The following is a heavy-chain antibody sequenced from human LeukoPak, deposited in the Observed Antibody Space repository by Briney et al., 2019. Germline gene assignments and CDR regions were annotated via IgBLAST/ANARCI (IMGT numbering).Heavy chain of an antibody. CDR3: AITHSYSLGAFDI. CDR2: IKQDGSEK. D-gene: IGHD4-11*01. CDR1: GFTFSSYA. Sequence: GGSLRLSCAASGFTFSSYAMSWVRQAPGKGLEWVANIKQDGSEKYYVDSVKGRFTISRDNAKNSLYLQMNSLRAEDTAVYYCAITHSYSLGAFDIWGQGTMVTVSS. J-gene: IGHJ3*02. V-gene: IGHV3-7*01.